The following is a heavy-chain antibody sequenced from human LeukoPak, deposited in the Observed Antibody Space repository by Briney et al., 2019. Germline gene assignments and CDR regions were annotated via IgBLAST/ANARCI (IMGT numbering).Heavy chain of an antibody. CDR3: AKDGEWELLVDYFDY. D-gene: IGHD1-26*01. V-gene: IGHV3-30*18. CDR1: GFTFSSYG. J-gene: IGHJ4*02. CDR2: ISYDGSNK. Sequence: GGSLRLSCAASGFTFSSYGMHWVRQAPGKGLEWVAVISYDGSNKYYADSVKGRFTISRDNSKNTLYLQMNSLRAEDMAVYYCAKDGEWELLVDYFDYWGQGTLVTVSS.